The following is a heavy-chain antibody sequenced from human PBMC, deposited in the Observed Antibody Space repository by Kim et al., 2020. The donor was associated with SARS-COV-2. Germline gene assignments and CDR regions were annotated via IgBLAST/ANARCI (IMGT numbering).Heavy chain of an antibody. CDR3: VRETLNSGNWDV. Sequence: ASVKVSCKASGHTLSTYAMHWVRQAPGQRLEWMGWINCGNGYTRIIQNFQGRVTFTRDTTASTVYMELSSLKFEDTAVYYFVRETLNSGNWDVWGQGTTVTVSS. CDR2: INCGNGYT. J-gene: IGHJ6*02. CDR1: GHTLSTYA. V-gene: IGHV1-3*01. D-gene: IGHD3-10*01.